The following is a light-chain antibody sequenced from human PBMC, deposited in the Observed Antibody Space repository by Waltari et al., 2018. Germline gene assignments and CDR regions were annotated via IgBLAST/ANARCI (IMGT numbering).Light chain of an antibody. Sequence: SSDLTQDPDVSVALGQTVRIPCQGEIRRTYYGNWCRQKPGQAPELVIYVKNNRPSGIPDRFSASSSENTASLIITGAQAEDEADYYCSSRELSGHVVFGGGTRLTVL. CDR1: IRRTYY. V-gene: IGLV3-19*01. CDR2: VKN. CDR3: SSRELSGHVV. J-gene: IGLJ2*01.